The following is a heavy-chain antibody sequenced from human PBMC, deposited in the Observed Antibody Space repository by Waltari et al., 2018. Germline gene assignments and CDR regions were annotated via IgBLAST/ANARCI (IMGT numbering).Heavy chain of an antibody. CDR3: ARYTGEQLGLIYFDY. CDR2: IYYSGST. Sequence: QVQLQESGPGLVKPSETLSLPCTVPGGSISSYYWSWIRQPPGKGLEWVGYIYYSGSTNYNPSLKSRVTISVDTSKNQFSLKLSSVTAADTAVYYCARYTGEQLGLIYFDYWGQGTLVTVSS. D-gene: IGHD6-13*01. V-gene: IGHV4-59*01. J-gene: IGHJ4*02. CDR1: GGSISSYY.